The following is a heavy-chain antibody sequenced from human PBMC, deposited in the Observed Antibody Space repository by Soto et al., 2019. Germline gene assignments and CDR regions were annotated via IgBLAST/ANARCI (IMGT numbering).Heavy chain of an antibody. D-gene: IGHD1-1*01. CDR1: GFSLSTSGVG. CDR2: IYWDDDK. CDR3: AHRRPDRNDMNAFDI. J-gene: IGHJ3*02. Sequence: QITLKESGPTLVKPTQPLTLTCTFSGFSLSTSGVGVGWIRQPPGKALEWLALIYWDDDKRYSPSLKSRLTITKDTSKIQVVLTMTNMDPVDTATYYGAHRRPDRNDMNAFDIWGQGTMVTVSS. V-gene: IGHV2-5*02.